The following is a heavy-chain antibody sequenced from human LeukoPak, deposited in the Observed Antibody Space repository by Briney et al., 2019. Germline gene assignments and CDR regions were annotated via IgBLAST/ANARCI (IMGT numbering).Heavy chain of an antibody. CDR2: ISGSGSNT. D-gene: IGHD3-22*01. J-gene: IGHJ4*02. CDR3: AKSRGYYYDSSGYPNYFHY. Sequence: GGSLRLSCAASGFTFSSYAMTWVRQAPGKGLEWVSTISGSGSNTYYADSVKGRFTISRDNSKNTLYLQMNSLRAEDTAVYYCAKSRGYYYDSSGYPNYFHYWGQGTLVTVSS. V-gene: IGHV3-23*01. CDR1: GFTFSSYA.